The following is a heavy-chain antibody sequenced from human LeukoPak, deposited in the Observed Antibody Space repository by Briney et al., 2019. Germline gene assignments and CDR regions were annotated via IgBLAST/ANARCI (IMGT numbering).Heavy chain of an antibody. CDR3: ARKPLDTYYYDSSGYYYFDY. V-gene: IGHV4-34*01. CDR2: INHSGST. D-gene: IGHD3-22*01. J-gene: IGHJ4*02. CDR1: GGSFSGYY. Sequence: SETLSLTCAVYGGSFSGYYWSRIRQPPGKGLEWIGEINHSGSTNYNPSLKSRVTISVDTSKNQFSLKLSSVTAADTAVYYCARKPLDTYYYDSSGYYYFDYWGQGTLVTVSS.